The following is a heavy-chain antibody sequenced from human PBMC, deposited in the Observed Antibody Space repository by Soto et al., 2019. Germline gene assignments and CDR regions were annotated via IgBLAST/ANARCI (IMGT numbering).Heavy chain of an antibody. V-gene: IGHV3-23*01. J-gene: IGHJ4*02. Sequence: GWSLRLSCAASGFTFSTYAMSWVRQAPGKGLEWVSLISGSAGRTYYGDSVKGRFTISRDNSRNTVYLQMNSLRAEDTALYYCAKVGLYYDGTGYYYFDYWGQGMLVTVSS. CDR2: ISGSAGRT. D-gene: IGHD3-22*01. CDR3: AKVGLYYDGTGYYYFDY. CDR1: GFTFSTYA.